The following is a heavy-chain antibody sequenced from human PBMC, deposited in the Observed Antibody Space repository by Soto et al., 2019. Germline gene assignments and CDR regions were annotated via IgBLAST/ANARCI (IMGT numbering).Heavy chain of an antibody. J-gene: IGHJ6*02. V-gene: IGHV4-31*03. CDR1: GDSISSGGYY. CDR2: IYSNGYT. D-gene: IGHD4-4*01. CDR3: ARDGYTVTPNYYYGMDV. Sequence: SETLSLTCTVSGDSISSGGYYWSWIRQLPGKGLEWIGYIYSNGYTYYNPSLESRVTISLDTSNNQFSLKLTSVTAADTAVYYCARDGYTVTPNYYYGMDVWGQGTTVTVSS.